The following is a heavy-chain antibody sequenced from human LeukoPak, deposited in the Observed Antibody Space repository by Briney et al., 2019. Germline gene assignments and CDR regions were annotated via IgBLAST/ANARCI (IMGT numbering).Heavy chain of an antibody. CDR1: GFTFTSYS. CDR3: ARKAQYNGHYPLDY. V-gene: IGHV3-23*01. CDR2: TSDRGDYT. D-gene: IGHD1-7*01. Sequence: GGSLRLTCAASGFTFTSYSMSWVRQAPGKGLEWVSGTSDRGDYTYYADSVKGRFTISRDSSKNTLFLQMNSLRAEDTALYFCARKAQYNGHYPLDYWGQGTLVTVSS. J-gene: IGHJ4*02.